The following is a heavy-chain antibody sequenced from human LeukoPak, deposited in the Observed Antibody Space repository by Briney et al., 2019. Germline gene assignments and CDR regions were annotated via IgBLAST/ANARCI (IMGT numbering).Heavy chain of an antibody. Sequence: PSETLSLTCTVSGGSISSGAYPWSWIRQHPGEGLEWIGYIYYSGSAYYNPSLKSRVSISVDMSKNQFPLKLSSVTAADTAVYYCARGRGVWGQGTTVTVSS. V-gene: IGHV4-31*03. CDR2: IYYSGSA. CDR3: ARGRGV. J-gene: IGHJ6*02. CDR1: GGSISSGAYP.